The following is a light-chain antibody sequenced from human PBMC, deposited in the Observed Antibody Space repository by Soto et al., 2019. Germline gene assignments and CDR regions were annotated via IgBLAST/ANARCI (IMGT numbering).Light chain of an antibody. CDR2: SNN. J-gene: IGLJ3*02. CDR1: SSNIGSNP. CDR3: AAWDDSLNGWV. Sequence: QSVLTQPPSASGTPGQRVTISCSGSSSNIGSNPVNWYQQLPGTAPKLLIYSNNQRPSGVPDRFSGSKSGTSASLAISGLQSEYEADYYCAAWDDSLNGWVFGGGTKLTVL. V-gene: IGLV1-44*01.